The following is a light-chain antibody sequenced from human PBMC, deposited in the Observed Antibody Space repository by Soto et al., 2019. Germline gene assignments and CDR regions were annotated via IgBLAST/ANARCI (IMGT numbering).Light chain of an antibody. CDR1: SSDVGGYNY. CDR3: NSYTSSSTHV. V-gene: IGLV2-14*03. Sequence: QSVLTQPASVSGSPGQSITISCTGTSSDVGGYNYVSWYQQHPGKAPKLIISDVSNRPSGVSNRFSGSKSGNTASLAISGLQAEDEAYYYCNSYTSSSTHVFGTGTQLTV. CDR2: DVS. J-gene: IGLJ1*01.